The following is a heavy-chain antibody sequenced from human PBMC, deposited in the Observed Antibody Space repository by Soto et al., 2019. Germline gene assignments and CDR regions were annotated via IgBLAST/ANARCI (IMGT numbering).Heavy chain of an antibody. V-gene: IGHV3-21*01. Sequence: GGSLRLSCAASGFTFSSYSMNWVRQAPGKGLEWVSSISSSRSYIYYADSVKGRFTISRDNAKNSLYLQMNSLRAEDTAVYYCAGDHGRDSSSRYDFDYWGQGTLVTVSS. D-gene: IGHD6-13*01. J-gene: IGHJ4*02. CDR2: ISSSRSYI. CDR3: AGDHGRDSSSRYDFDY. CDR1: GFTFSSYS.